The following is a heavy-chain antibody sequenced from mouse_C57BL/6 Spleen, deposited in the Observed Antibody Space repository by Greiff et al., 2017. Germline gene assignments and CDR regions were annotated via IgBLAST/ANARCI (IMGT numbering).Heavy chain of an antibody. Sequence: EVQLQQSGAELVRPGASVKLSCTASGFNIKDYYMHWVKQRPEQGLEWIGRIDPEDGDTEYAPKFQGKATMTADTSSNTAYLQLSSLTSEDTAVYYCTTFTTVVAPLFDYWGQGTTLTVSS. J-gene: IGHJ2*01. CDR1: GFNIKDYY. CDR3: TTFTTVVAPLFDY. V-gene: IGHV14-1*01. CDR2: IDPEDGDT. D-gene: IGHD1-1*01.